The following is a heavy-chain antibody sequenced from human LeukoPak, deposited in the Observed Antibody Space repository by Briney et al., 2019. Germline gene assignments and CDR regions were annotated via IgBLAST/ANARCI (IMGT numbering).Heavy chain of an antibody. CDR2: ISGSGGST. Sequence: GGSLRLSCAASGFIFGSYAMSWVRQAPGKGLEWVSAISGSGGSTYYADSVKGRFTISRDNSKNTLYLQMNSLRAEDTAVYYCAKSRGGSTSWAPVVRFDPWGQGTLVTVSS. CDR1: GFIFGSYA. J-gene: IGHJ5*02. D-gene: IGHD2-2*01. CDR3: AKSRGGSTSWAPVVRFDP. V-gene: IGHV3-23*01.